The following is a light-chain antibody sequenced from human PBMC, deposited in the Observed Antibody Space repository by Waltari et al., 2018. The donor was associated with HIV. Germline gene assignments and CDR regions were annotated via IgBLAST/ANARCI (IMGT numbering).Light chain of an antibody. CDR3: CSYAGNYTFV. CDR2: DVN. CDR1: SSHVGGYKY. Sequence: QSALTQPRSVSGSPGQSVTISCTGTSSHVGGYKYVPWYQHHPGKAPQLRIFDVNKRPPGVPDRFSGSKSGNTASLTISGLQAEDEADYDCCSYAGNYTFVFGGGTKLTVL. J-gene: IGLJ2*01. V-gene: IGLV2-11*01.